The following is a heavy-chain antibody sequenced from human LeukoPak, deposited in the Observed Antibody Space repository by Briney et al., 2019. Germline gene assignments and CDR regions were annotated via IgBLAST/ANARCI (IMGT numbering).Heavy chain of an antibody. CDR3: AKTGRQWPFNPSGD. CDR2: ISYNGGYI. V-gene: IGHV3-33*06. Sequence: GGSLRLSCTASGFSFRTYNLHWVRQAPGKGLEWVAVISYNGGYIHYEDSVKGRFTISRDNSKNTLYLQMNSLRAEDTAVYYWAKTGRQWPFNPSGDWGQGTLVTVSS. CDR1: GFSFRTYN. J-gene: IGHJ4*02. D-gene: IGHD6-19*01.